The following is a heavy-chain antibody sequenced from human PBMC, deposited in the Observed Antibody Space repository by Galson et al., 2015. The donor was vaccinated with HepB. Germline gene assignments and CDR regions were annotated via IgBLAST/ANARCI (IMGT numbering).Heavy chain of an antibody. CDR3: ASEYCSGGSCYRTFDY. J-gene: IGHJ4*02. Sequence: SLRLSCAASGFTFSDYYMSWIRQAPGKGLEWVSYISSSGSTIYYADSVKGRFTISRDNAKNSLYLQMNSLRAEDTAVYYCASEYCSGGSCYRTFDYWGQGTLVTVSS. V-gene: IGHV3-11*01. D-gene: IGHD2-15*01. CDR2: ISSSGSTI. CDR1: GFTFSDYY.